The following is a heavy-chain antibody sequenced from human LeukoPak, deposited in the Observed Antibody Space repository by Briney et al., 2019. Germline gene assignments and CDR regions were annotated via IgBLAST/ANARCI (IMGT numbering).Heavy chain of an antibody. D-gene: IGHD2/OR15-2a*01. V-gene: IGHV1-18*01. J-gene: IGHJ4*02. CDR3: ARDPRILSNSLPVGNDY. CDR2: ISSYNGNT. Sequence: APVKVSCKASGYTFLTYGISWVRQAPGQGLEWMGWISSYNGNTNYAQNLQGRVTMTTDTSTSTAYMELRSLTSDDTAVYYCARDPRILSNSLPVGNDYWGQGTLVTVSS. CDR1: GYTFLTYG.